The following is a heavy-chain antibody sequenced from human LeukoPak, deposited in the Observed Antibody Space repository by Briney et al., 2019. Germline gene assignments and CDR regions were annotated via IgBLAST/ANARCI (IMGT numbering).Heavy chain of an antibody. V-gene: IGHV3-23*01. CDR2: ISGSGGST. CDR1: GFTFNRYA. J-gene: IGHJ4*02. D-gene: IGHD6-19*01. CDR3: AEVKDSQWLVFFDY. Sequence: GGSLRLSCAASGFTFNRYAMSWLRQAPGKGREWVSAISGSGGSTYYADSVKGRFTISRDNSKNTLYLQMNSLRAEDTAVYYCAEVKDSQWLVFFDYWGQGTLVTVSS.